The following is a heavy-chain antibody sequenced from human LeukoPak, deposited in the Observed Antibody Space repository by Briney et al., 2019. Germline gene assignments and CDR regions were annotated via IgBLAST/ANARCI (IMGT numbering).Heavy chain of an antibody. CDR2: IYHDGST. V-gene: IGHV4-4*02. CDR3: AREFGGSHGFDP. Sequence: SETLSLTCVVSGGSISSSNWWGWVRQPPGKGLEWIGEIYHDGSTNYNPSLKSRVTISMDKSKNHFSLELTSVTAADTAVYYCAREFGGSHGFDPWGQGTLVTVSS. CDR1: GGSISSSNW. J-gene: IGHJ5*02. D-gene: IGHD3-16*01.